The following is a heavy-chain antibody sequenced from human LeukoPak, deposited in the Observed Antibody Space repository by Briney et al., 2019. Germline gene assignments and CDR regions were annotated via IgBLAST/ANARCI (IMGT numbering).Heavy chain of an antibody. Sequence: GGSLRLSCAASGFTFSSYAMHWVRQAPGKGLEWVAVISYDGSNKYYADSVKGRFTISRDNSKNTLYLQMNSLRAEDTAVYYCARGSIAAAGIFDYWGQGTLVTVSS. CDR3: ARGSIAAAGIFDY. V-gene: IGHV3-30*04. CDR2: ISYDGSNK. D-gene: IGHD6-13*01. CDR1: GFTFSSYA. J-gene: IGHJ4*02.